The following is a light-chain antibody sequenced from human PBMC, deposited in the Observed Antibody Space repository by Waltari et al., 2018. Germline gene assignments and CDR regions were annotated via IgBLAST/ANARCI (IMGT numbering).Light chain of an antibody. Sequence: YDLTQPPSVSVSPGQAASITCSGDNLGNKYVCWYQQKPGQSPLLLIYQDTKRPSGNPERFSGSVAGNTVTLTVSATQALDEADYYCQAWDSNVNWVFGGGTKLTVL. CDR1: NLGNKY. CDR3: QAWDSNVNWV. J-gene: IGLJ3*02. V-gene: IGLV3-1*01. CDR2: QDT.